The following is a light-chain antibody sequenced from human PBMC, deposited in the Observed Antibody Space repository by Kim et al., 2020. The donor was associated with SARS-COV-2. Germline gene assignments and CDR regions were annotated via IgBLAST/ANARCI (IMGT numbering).Light chain of an antibody. CDR2: GNS. CDR3: QSYDSSLSGSEV. V-gene: IGLV1-40*01. CDR1: SSNSGAGYD. Sequence: VTISCTRSSSNSGAGYDVHWYQQLPGTAPKLLIYGNSNRPSGVPDRFSGSKSGTSASLAITGLQAEDEADYYCQSYDSSLSGSEVFGGGTQLTVL. J-gene: IGLJ3*02.